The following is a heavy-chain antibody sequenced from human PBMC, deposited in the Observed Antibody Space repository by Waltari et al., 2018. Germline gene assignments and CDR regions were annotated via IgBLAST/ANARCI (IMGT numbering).Heavy chain of an antibody. D-gene: IGHD3-3*01. J-gene: IGHJ4*02. CDR3: ARVMIFGDPPYAY. CDR1: GYTFVGYY. CDR2: INPNNGAS. V-gene: IGHV1-2*02. Sequence: VQLVQSGAEVKKPGASVKVSCKAAGYTFVGYYIHWVRQSPGQGLEWMGWINPNNGASNYAQKFQGRVTMTRDTSISTAHMELSGLRSDDTAVYYRARVMIFGDPPYAYWGQGTLVTVSS.